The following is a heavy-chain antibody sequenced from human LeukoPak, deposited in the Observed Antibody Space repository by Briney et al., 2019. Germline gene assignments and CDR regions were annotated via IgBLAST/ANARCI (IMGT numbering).Heavy chain of an antibody. CDR1: GFTFSSYS. CDR2: ISSSSSTI. CDR3: AREVSEGFDF. Sequence: PGGSLRLSCAASGFTFSSYSMNWVRQAPGKGLEWVSYISSSSSTIYHAGSVKGRFAISRDNAKNSLYLQMNSLRAEDTALYYCAREVSEGFDFWGQGTLVTVSS. V-gene: IGHV3-48*04. D-gene: IGHD3-22*01. J-gene: IGHJ4*02.